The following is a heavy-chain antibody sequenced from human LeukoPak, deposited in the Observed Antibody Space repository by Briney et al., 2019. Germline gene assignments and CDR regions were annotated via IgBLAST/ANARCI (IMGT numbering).Heavy chain of an antibody. D-gene: IGHD3-22*01. J-gene: IGHJ4*02. CDR3: ARGGPGSGWLYYFDY. V-gene: IGHV3-53*01. CDR2: IYSGGTT. CDR1: GFTVSSNY. Sequence: GGSLRLSCAASGFTVSSNYMSWVRQAPGKGLEWVSVIYSGGTTYYADSVKGRFTISRDNSKNTLYLQMNSLRAEDTAVYYCARGGPGSGWLYYFDYWGQGTLVTVSS.